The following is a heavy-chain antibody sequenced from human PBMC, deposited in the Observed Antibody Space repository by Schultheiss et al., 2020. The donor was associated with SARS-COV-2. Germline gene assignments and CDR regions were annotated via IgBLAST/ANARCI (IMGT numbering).Heavy chain of an antibody. CDR2: IYWNDDK. V-gene: IGHV2-5*01. J-gene: IGHJ4*02. CDR1: GFSLSTSGVG. CDR3: ARISRAGTSVTTDY. Sequence: SGPTLVKPTQTLTLTCTFSGFSLSTSGVGVGWIRQPPGKALEWLALIYWNDDKRYSPSLKSRLTITKDTSKNQVVLTMTNMDPVDTATYYCARISRAGTSVTTDYWGQGTLVTVSS. D-gene: IGHD4-17*01.